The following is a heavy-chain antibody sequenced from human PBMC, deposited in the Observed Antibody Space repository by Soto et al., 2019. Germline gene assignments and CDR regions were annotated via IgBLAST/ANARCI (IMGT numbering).Heavy chain of an antibody. CDR3: ARDHHQIAVAGLLGI. CDR2: IYYSGST. D-gene: IGHD6-19*01. V-gene: IGHV4-59*01. CDR1: GGSISSYY. Sequence: SETLSLTCTVSGGSISSYYWSWIRQPPGKGLEWIGYIYYSGSTNYNPSLKSRVTISVDTSKNQFSLKLSSVTAADTAVYYCARDHHQIAVAGLLGIWGQGTLVTVSS. J-gene: IGHJ4*02.